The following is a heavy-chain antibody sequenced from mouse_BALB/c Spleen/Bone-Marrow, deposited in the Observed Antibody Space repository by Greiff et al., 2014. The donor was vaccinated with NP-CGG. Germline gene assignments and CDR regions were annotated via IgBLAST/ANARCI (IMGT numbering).Heavy chain of an antibody. Sequence: QVQLKESGAELARPGASVKMSCKASGYTFTSYTMHWVKQRPGQGLEWIGYINPSSGYTNYNQKFKDKATLTADKSSSTAYMQLSSLTSEDSAVYYCARSLRWYFDVWGAGTAVTVSS. CDR1: GYTFTSYT. CDR3: ARSLRWYFDV. V-gene: IGHV1-4*01. D-gene: IGHD1-1*01. CDR2: INPSSGYT. J-gene: IGHJ1*01.